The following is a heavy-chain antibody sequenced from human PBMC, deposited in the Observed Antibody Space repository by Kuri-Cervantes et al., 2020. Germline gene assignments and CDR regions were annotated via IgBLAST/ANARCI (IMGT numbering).Heavy chain of an antibody. J-gene: IGHJ6*03. CDR1: EYTFATYD. CDR3: ARELFGREGYYYYYMDV. Sequence: ASVKVSCKASEYTFATYDINWVRQATGQGLEWMGWMNPNNGNTGYAQKFQGRVTITADKSTSTAYMELSSLRSEDTAVYYCARELFGREGYYYYYMDVWGQGTTVTVSS. D-gene: IGHD3-16*01. V-gene: IGHV1-8*03. CDR2: MNPNNGNT.